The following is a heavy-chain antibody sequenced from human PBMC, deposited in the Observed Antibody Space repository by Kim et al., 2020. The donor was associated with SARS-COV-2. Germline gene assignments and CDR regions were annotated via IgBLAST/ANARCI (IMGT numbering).Heavy chain of an antibody. V-gene: IGHV3-11*06. J-gene: IGHJ4*02. CDR1: GFTFSDYY. CDR2: ISSSSSYT. D-gene: IGHD1-7*01. Sequence: GGSLRLSCAASGFTFSDYYMSWIRQAPGKGLEWVSYISSSSSYTNYADSVKGRFTISRDNAKNSLYLQMNSLRAEDTAVYYCARRGYNWNSAYFDYWGQGTLVTVSS. CDR3: ARRGYNWNSAYFDY.